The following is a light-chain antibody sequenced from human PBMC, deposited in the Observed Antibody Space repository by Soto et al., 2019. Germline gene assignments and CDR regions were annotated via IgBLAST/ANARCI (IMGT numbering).Light chain of an antibody. CDR2: TTN. CDR1: SGSVSTNNS. V-gene: IGLV8-61*01. CDR3: VLYMGSGIWV. Sequence: QTVVTQEPSLSVSPGGTVTLTCGLSSGSVSTNNSPSWYQQTPGQAPRTLIYTTNTRSSGVPDRFSGSILGNKAALTITGAQADDECDYHCVLYMGSGIWVFGGGTKVTVL. J-gene: IGLJ3*02.